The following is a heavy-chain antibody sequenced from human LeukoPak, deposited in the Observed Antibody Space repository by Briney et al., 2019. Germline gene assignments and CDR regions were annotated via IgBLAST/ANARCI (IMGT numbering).Heavy chain of an antibody. CDR2: INDAGRT. J-gene: IGHJ4*01. V-gene: IGHV4-34*01. Sequence: SETLSLTCAVYGGSIRGYWWSWIRQPPGRGLEWIGEINDAGRTNHNPFVKSPITISVDTSKNQFSLNLHSVTAADTAMYYCAIHRIRTRALDYFGHGTLVTVAS. CDR3: AIHRIRTRALDY. CDR1: GGSIRGYW. D-gene: IGHD1-14*01.